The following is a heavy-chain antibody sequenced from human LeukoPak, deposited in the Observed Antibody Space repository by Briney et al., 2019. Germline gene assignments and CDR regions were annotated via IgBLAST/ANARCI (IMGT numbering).Heavy chain of an antibody. D-gene: IGHD6-19*01. CDR2: INPNSGGT. CDR1: GYTFNGYY. J-gene: IGHJ4*02. Sequence: ASVKVSCKASGYTFNGYYIHWVRQAPGQGLEWMGWINPNSGGTNYAQKFQGRVTMTRDTSISTAYMELSRLTSDDTAVFYCATSSGWKSNIDYWGQGTLVTVSS. CDR3: ATSSGWKSNIDY. V-gene: IGHV1-2*02.